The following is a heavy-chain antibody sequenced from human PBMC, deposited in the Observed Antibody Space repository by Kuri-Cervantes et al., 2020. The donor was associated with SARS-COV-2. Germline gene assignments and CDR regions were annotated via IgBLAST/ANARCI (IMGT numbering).Heavy chain of an antibody. J-gene: IGHJ3*02. V-gene: IGHV4-39*01. Sequence: GSLRLSCSVFGGSISSSSYYWGWIRQPPGKGLEWIGSIYYSGSTYYNPSLKSRVTISVDTSKNQFSLKLSSVTAADTAVYYCARHGKRRIVGATDAFDIWGQGTMVTVSS. CDR1: GGSISSSSYY. D-gene: IGHD1-26*01. CDR2: IYYSGST. CDR3: ARHGKRRIVGATDAFDI.